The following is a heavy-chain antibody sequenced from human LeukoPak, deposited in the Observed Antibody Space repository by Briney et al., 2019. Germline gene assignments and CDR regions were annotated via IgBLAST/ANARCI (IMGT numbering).Heavy chain of an antibody. D-gene: IGHD3-16*02. J-gene: IGHJ4*02. Sequence: GGSLRLSCAASGFTFCRYWMSWVRQVPRKGLEWVANIKQGGGEIYYVDSVKGRFTISRDNAKNSLFLQMNSLRAEDTAMYYCVRGRGFIPDYWGQGTLVTVSS. CDR2: IKQGGGEI. CDR3: VRGRGFIPDY. CDR1: GFTFCRYW. V-gene: IGHV3-7*03.